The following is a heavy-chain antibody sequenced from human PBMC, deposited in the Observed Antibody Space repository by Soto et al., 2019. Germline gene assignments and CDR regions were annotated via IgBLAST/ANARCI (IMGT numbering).Heavy chain of an antibody. Sequence: SVKVSCEASGGTFSSYAISWVRQAPGQGLEWMGGIIPIFGTANYAQKLQGRVTITADKSTSTAYMELSSLRSEDTAVYYCARAEITIFGDYYYYYGMDGWGQGTTVTVSS. CDR2: IIPIFGTA. D-gene: IGHD3-3*01. CDR3: ARAEITIFGDYYYYYGMDG. V-gene: IGHV1-69*06. CDR1: GGTFSSYA. J-gene: IGHJ6*02.